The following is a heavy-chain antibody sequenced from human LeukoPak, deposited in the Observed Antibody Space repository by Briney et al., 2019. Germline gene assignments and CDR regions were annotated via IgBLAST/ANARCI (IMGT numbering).Heavy chain of an antibody. D-gene: IGHD3-22*01. Sequence: SVKVSCKASGGTFSSYAISWVRQAPGQGLEWMGRIIPIFGTANYAQKFQGRVTITTDESTSTAYMELSSLRSEDTAVYYCARDFQPYYYDSSGQSNDASDIWGQGTMVTVSS. CDR1: GGTFSSYA. CDR3: ARDFQPYYYDSSGQSNDASDI. J-gene: IGHJ3*02. V-gene: IGHV1-69*05. CDR2: IIPIFGTA.